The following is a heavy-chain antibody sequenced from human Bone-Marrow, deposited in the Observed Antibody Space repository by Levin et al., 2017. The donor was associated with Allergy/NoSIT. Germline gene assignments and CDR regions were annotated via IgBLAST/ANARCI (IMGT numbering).Heavy chain of an antibody. V-gene: IGHV4-59*01. Sequence: SETLSLTCTVSDDSITTYYWSWIRQPPGEGLEYIGYIYYTGVTNYNPSLKSRVTMSLDTSKNQFSLKLASVTTADTAVYYCARTARVPDSWGQGTLVTVSS. D-gene: IGHD6-6*01. CDR2: IYYTGVT. CDR1: DDSITTYY. J-gene: IGHJ4*02. CDR3: ARTARVPDS.